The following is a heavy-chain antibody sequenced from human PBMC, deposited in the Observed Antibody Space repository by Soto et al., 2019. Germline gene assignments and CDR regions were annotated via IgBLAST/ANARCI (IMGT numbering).Heavy chain of an antibody. CDR1: GGTFTTYT. J-gene: IGHJ5*02. CDR2: IIPFFGTA. CDR3: ARMDYGDYPWYFDP. D-gene: IGHD4-17*01. Sequence: QVQLVQSGAELKKPGSSVNVSCKVSGGTFTTYTISWVRQAPGQGLEWMGGIIPFFGTANYAQKFQGRVTITADDSTSTAFMELSSLKSEDTAVYYCARMDYGDYPWYFDPWGQGTLVTVSA. V-gene: IGHV1-69*01.